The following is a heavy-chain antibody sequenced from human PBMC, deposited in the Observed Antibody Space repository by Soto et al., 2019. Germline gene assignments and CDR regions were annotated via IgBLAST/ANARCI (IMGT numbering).Heavy chain of an antibody. D-gene: IGHD4-17*01. V-gene: IGHV3-30*03. Sequence: GGSLRLSCAASGFTFSSYGLHWVRQAPGKELEWVAVILYDGSNEYYAESVRGRFTISRDNSKNTLYLQMNSLRAEDTAVYYCARDFSGTTRPYYYYGMDVWGQGT. CDR1: GFTFSSYG. J-gene: IGHJ6*02. CDR3: ARDFSGTTRPYYYYGMDV. CDR2: ILYDGSNE.